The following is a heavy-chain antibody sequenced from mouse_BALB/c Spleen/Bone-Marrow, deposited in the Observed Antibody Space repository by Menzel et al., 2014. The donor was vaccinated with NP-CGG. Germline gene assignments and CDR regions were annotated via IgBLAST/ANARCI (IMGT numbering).Heavy chain of an antibody. D-gene: IGHD1-1*01. V-gene: IGHV5-4*02. CDR2: ISDGGNYT. CDR1: GFTFSDYY. Sequence: EVQGVESGGGLVKPGGSLKLSCAASGFTFSDYYMYWVRQTPEKRLEWVATISDGGNYTYYPDSVKGRFTIFRDNAKNNLYLQMSSLKSEDTAMYYCANYYGSTWFAYWGQGTLVTVSA. J-gene: IGHJ3*01. CDR3: ANYYGSTWFAY.